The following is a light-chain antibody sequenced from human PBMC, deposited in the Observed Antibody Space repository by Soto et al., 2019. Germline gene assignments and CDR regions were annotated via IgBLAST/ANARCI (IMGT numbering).Light chain of an antibody. Sequence: DIVMTQSPDSLDVSLGERATINCKSSQSVLYSSNNKNYLAWYQQKPGQPPKLLIYWASTRESGVPDRFSGSGSGTDSTLTITSLQAEDVAVYYCQQYYSAPRTFGGGTKVAIK. V-gene: IGKV4-1*01. CDR2: WAS. CDR3: QQYYSAPRT. CDR1: QSVLYSSNNKNY. J-gene: IGKJ4*01.